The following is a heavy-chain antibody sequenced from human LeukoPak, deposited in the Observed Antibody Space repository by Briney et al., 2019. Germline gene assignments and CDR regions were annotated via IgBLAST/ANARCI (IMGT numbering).Heavy chain of an antibody. CDR1: GFTFSSYS. Sequence: GGSLRLSCAASGFTFSSYSMNWVRQAPGKGLEWVSYISSSSSTIYYADSVKGRFTISGDNAKNSLYLQMNSLRAEDTAVYYCARDRLELRGASYYYYMDVWGKGTTVTVSS. J-gene: IGHJ6*03. CDR3: ARDRLELRGASYYYYMDV. V-gene: IGHV3-48*01. CDR2: ISSSSSTI. D-gene: IGHD1-7*01.